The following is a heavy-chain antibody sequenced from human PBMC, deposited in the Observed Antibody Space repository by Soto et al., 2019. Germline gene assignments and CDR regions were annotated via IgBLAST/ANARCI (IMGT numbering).Heavy chain of an antibody. CDR3: ARVGSYHSTAFDI. CDR1: GGSISSYY. V-gene: IGHV4-59*12. CDR2: IYYNVNT. D-gene: IGHD3-10*01. J-gene: IGHJ3*02. Sequence: SETLSLTCTVSGGSISSYYWSWIRQPPGKGLEWIGYIYYNVNTNYNPSLKSRVTISVDTSKNQLSLKLSSVTAADTAVYYCARVGSYHSTAFDIWGQGTMVTVSS.